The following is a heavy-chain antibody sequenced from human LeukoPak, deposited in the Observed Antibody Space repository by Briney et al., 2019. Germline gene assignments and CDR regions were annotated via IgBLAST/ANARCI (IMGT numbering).Heavy chain of an antibody. CDR3: ARSFSDYMDV. V-gene: IGHV4-4*07. D-gene: IGHD2/OR15-2a*01. Sequence: SETLSLTCTVSGESINPYYWKWIRQSAGKGLEWIGHIYKSGTTNFNPSLTSRVTMSLDTSRNQFSLKLRSVTAADTAVYFCARSFSDYMDVWGKGTTVTVSS. CDR1: GESINPYY. J-gene: IGHJ6*03. CDR2: IYKSGTT.